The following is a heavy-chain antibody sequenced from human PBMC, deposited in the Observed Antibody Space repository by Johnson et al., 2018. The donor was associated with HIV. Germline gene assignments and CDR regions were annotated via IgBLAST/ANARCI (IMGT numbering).Heavy chain of an antibody. V-gene: IGHV3-30*04. J-gene: IGHJ3*01. D-gene: IGHD5-18*01. CDR1: AFTFSSYA. CDR2: ISNDGSNK. CDR3: ARLPSGYSRDGFNV. Sequence: VQLVESGGGVVQPGRSLRLSCAASAFTFSSYAMHWVRQAPGKGLEWVAVISNDGSNKYYADSVKGRLTISRDNSKNTLYLQMNRLRAEDTAVYYCARLPSGYSRDGFNVWGQGTMVTLSS.